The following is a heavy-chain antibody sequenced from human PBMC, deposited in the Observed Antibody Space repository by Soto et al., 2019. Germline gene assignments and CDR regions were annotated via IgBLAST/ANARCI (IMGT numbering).Heavy chain of an antibody. D-gene: IGHD6-13*01. CDR1: GYTFTSYG. CDR2: TSDYNGNT. J-gene: IGHJ4*02. V-gene: IGHV1-18*04. CDR3: ARGGGIYSISWPLDY. Sequence: ASVKVSCKASGYTFTSYGISWVRQAPGQGLEWMGWTSDYNGNTNYAQKFQGRVTLTTDTSTSTPYMELRSLRSDDTAVYYCARGGGIYSISWPLDYWGQGTLVTVAS.